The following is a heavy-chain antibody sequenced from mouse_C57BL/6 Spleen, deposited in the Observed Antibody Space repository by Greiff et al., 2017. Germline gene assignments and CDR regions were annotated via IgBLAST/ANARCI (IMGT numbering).Heavy chain of an antibody. Sequence: VQLQQPGAELVKPGASVKLSCKASGYTFTSYWMQWVKQRPGQGLEWIGEIDPSDSYTNYNQKFKGKATLTVDTSSSTAYMQLSSLTSEDSAVYYCARSGYGNYDWGQGTTLTVSS. J-gene: IGHJ2*01. CDR1: GYTFTSYW. CDR3: ARSGYGNYD. CDR2: IDPSDSYT. D-gene: IGHD2-1*01. V-gene: IGHV1-50*01.